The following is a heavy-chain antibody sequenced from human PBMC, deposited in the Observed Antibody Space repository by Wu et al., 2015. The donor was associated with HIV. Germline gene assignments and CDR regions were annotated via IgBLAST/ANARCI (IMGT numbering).Heavy chain of an antibody. CDR2: INPSGGAT. CDR1: GYSFTRYF. D-gene: IGHD3-22*01. CDR3: ARNSPYYDSGGFDY. J-gene: IGHJ4*02. Sequence: QVQLVQTGAEVRKPGASVKVSCRTSGYSFTRYFIHWVRQAPGQGLEWMGIINPSGGATNYAQKFQGRVTMTMDTSTRTFYMDLSSLRSEDTAVYYCARNSPYYDSGGFDYWGQGTLVTVSS. V-gene: IGHV1-46*01.